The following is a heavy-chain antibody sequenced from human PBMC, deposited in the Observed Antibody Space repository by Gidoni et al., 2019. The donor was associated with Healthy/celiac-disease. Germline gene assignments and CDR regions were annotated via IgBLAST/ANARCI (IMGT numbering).Heavy chain of an antibody. CDR3: VKDPIVVVIATGGAVDY. D-gene: IGHD2-21*01. Sequence: EVQLLESGGGLVQPGGSLRLSCAASGFTFSSYAMSWVRQAPGKGLEWVSAISGSGGSTYYADSVKGRFTISRDNSKNTLYLQMNSLRAEDTAVYYCVKDPIVVVIATGGAVDYWGQGTLVTVSS. J-gene: IGHJ4*02. CDR2: ISGSGGST. V-gene: IGHV3-23*01. CDR1: GFTFSSYA.